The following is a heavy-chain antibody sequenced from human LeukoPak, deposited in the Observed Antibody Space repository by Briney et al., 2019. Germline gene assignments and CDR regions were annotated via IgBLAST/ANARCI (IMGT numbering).Heavy chain of an antibody. J-gene: IGHJ4*02. CDR3: AKGHDMGMIVVVSYDY. Sequence: PSETLSLTCTVSGGSISSSSYYWGWIRQPPGKGLEWIGSIYYSGSTYYNPSLKSRVTISVDTSKNQFSLKLSSVTAADTAVYYCAKGHDMGMIVVVSYDYWGQGTLVTVSS. CDR2: IYYSGST. CDR1: GGSISSSSYY. V-gene: IGHV4-39*01. D-gene: IGHD3-22*01.